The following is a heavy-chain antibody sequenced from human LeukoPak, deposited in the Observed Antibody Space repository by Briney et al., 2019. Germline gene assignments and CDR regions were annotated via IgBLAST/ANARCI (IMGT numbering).Heavy chain of an antibody. CDR3: ARESKSLYFDY. CDR2: ISSGGSTI. J-gene: IGHJ4*02. V-gene: IGHV3-11*04. Sequence: GGSLRLSCAASGFTFSDYYMSWIRQAPGKGLEWVSYISSGGSTIYYADSVKGRFTISRDNAKNSLYLQMNSLRAEDTAVYYCARESKSLYFDYWGQGTLVTVSS. D-gene: IGHD4-11*01. CDR1: GFTFSDYY.